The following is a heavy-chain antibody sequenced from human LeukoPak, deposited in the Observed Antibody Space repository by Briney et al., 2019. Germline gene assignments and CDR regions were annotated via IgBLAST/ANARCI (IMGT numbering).Heavy chain of an antibody. Sequence: SQTLSLTCTVSGGSISSGSYYWSWIRQPAGKGLDWIGRIYTTGSTNYNPSLKSRVTMSIDTSKSQFSLKLSSVTAADTAVYYCARTRYGSGSYTYLDYWGQGTLVTVSS. CDR3: ARTRYGSGSYTYLDY. CDR1: GGSISSGSYY. D-gene: IGHD3-10*01. CDR2: IYTTGST. V-gene: IGHV4-61*02. J-gene: IGHJ4*02.